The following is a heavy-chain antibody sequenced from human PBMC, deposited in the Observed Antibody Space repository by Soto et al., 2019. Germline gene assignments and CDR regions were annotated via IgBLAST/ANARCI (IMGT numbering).Heavy chain of an antibody. CDR2: IYYSGST. CDR1: GGSISSGGYY. D-gene: IGHD5-18*01. Sequence: LSLTCTVSGGSISSGGYYWSWIRQHPGKGLEWIGYIYYSGSTYYNPSLKSRVTISVDTSKNQFSLKLSSVTAADTAVYYCARDFGYSYGYYYYGMDVWGQGTTVTVSS. CDR3: ARDFGYSYGYYYYGMDV. V-gene: IGHV4-31*03. J-gene: IGHJ6*02.